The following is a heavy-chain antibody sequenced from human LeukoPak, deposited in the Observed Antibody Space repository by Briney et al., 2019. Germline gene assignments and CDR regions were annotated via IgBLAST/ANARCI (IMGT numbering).Heavy chain of an antibody. CDR3: ARVGGYCSSTSCYGYYYGMDV. D-gene: IGHD2-2*01. V-gene: IGHV1-69*04. CDR2: IIPILGIA. CDR1: GGTFSSYA. Sequence: SVKVSCKASGGTFSSYAISWVRQAPGQGLEWMGRIIPILGIANYAQKFQGRVTITADKSTSTAYMKLSSLRSEDTAVYYCARVGGYCSSTSCYGYYYGMDVWGQGTTVTVSS. J-gene: IGHJ6*02.